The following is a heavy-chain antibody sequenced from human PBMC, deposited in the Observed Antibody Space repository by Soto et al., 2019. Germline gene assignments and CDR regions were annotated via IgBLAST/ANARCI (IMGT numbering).Heavy chain of an antibody. Sequence: GGSLRLSCAASGFTFGSHAMSWDRQAPGKGLEWLATITGTGGSTYYADSEKGRFTISRDNSKNTLYLQKNSLRDADTAVYYCARGRYHLPMLSYEFWGQGTMVTVSS. CDR3: ARGRYHLPMLSYEF. J-gene: IGHJ3*01. CDR2: ITGTGGST. V-gene: IGHV3-23*01. D-gene: IGHD6-19*01. CDR1: GFTFGSHA.